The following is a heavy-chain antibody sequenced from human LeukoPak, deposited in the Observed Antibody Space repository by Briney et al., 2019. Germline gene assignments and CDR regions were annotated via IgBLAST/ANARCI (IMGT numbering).Heavy chain of an antibody. V-gene: IGHV1-3*03. Sequence: GASVKVSCKASGYTFTSYAMHWVRQAPGQRLEWMGWINAGNGNTKYSQEFQGRVTITRDTSASTAYMELSSLRSEDMAVYYCARDRGQGYRAFDIWGQGTMVTVSS. CDR3: ARDRGQGYRAFDI. CDR1: GYTFTSYA. J-gene: IGHJ3*02. CDR2: INAGNGNT. D-gene: IGHD5-18*01.